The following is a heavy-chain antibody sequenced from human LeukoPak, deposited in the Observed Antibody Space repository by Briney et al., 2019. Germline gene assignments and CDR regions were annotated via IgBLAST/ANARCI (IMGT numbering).Heavy chain of an antibody. CDR2: ISWNSGSI. J-gene: IGHJ3*02. V-gene: IGHV3-23*01. Sequence: PGGSLRLSCAASRFTFSSYWMSWVRQAPGKGLEWVSGISWNSGSIGYADSVKGRFTISRDNSKNTLYLQMNSLRADDTAVYYCAKAPEWLPSRGGFDIWGQGTKVTVSS. CDR1: RFTFSSYW. D-gene: IGHD6-19*01. CDR3: AKAPEWLPSRGGFDI.